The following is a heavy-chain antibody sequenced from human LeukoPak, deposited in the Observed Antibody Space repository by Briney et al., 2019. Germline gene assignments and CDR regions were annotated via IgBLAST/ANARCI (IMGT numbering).Heavy chain of an antibody. CDR1: GYSFTSYW. Sequence: GESLKISCKGSGYSFTSYWISWVRQMPGKGLEWMGKIDPSDSYTNYSPSFQGHVTISAGKSISTAYLQWSSLKASDTAMYYCARQDCSGGSCLYGVDVWGQGTTVTVSS. CDR2: IDPSDSYT. J-gene: IGHJ6*02. V-gene: IGHV5-10-1*01. D-gene: IGHD2-15*01. CDR3: ARQDCSGGSCLYGVDV.